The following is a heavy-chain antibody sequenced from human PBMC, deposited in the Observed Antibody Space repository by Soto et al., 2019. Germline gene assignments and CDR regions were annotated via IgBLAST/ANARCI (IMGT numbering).Heavy chain of an antibody. CDR2: INPSGGST. J-gene: IGHJ6*02. D-gene: IGHD6-19*01. CDR1: GYTFTSYY. V-gene: IGHV1-46*01. Sequence: ASVKVSCKASGYTFTSYYMHWVRQAPGQGLEWMGIINPSGGSTSYAQKFQGRVTMTRDMSTSTVYMELSSLRSEDTAVYYCAFIAVAGAYYYYGMDVWGQGTTVTVSS. CDR3: AFIAVAGAYYYYGMDV.